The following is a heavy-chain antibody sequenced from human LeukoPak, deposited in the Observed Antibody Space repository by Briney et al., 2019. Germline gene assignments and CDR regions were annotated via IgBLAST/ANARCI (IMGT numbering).Heavy chain of an antibody. Sequence: ASVKVSCKASGYTFTSYAMNWVRQAPGQGLEWMGWINTNTGNPTYAQGFTGRFVFSLDTSVSTAYLQISSLKAEDTAVYYCARFSYCGGDCYKFDYWGQGALVTVSS. D-gene: IGHD2-21*02. J-gene: IGHJ4*02. CDR3: ARFSYCGGDCYKFDY. V-gene: IGHV7-4-1*02. CDR2: INTNTGNP. CDR1: GYTFTSYA.